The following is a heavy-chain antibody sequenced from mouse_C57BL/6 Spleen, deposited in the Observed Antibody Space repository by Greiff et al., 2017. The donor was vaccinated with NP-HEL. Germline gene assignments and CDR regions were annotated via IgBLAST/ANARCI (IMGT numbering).Heavy chain of an antibody. J-gene: IGHJ1*03. V-gene: IGHV5-6*01. CDR3: ARLPLITTVPEGYFDV. Sequence: EVKLMESGGDLVKPGGSLKLSCAASGFTFSSYGMSWVRQTPDKRLEWVATISSGGSYTYYPDSVKGRFTISRDNAKNTLYLQMSSLKSEDTAMYYCARLPLITTVPEGYFDVWGTGTTVTVSS. D-gene: IGHD1-1*01. CDR1: GFTFSSYG. CDR2: ISSGGSYT.